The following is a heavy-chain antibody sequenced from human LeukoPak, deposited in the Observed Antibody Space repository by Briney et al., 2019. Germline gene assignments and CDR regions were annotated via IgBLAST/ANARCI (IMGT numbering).Heavy chain of an antibody. Sequence: PSETLSLTCTVSGGSISSYYWSWIRQPPGKGLEWIGYIYYSGSTNYNPSLKSRVTISVDTSKNQFSLKLSSVTAADTAVYYCARDGQETTVTTTYYYYYMDVWGKGTTVTVSS. CDR1: GGSISSYY. CDR3: ARDGQETTVTTTYYYYYMDV. D-gene: IGHD4-11*01. CDR2: IYYSGST. J-gene: IGHJ6*03. V-gene: IGHV4-59*12.